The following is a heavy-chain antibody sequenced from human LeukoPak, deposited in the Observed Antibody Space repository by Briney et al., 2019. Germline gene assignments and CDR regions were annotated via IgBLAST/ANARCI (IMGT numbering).Heavy chain of an antibody. D-gene: IGHD3-16*02. CDR3: TTDYYDYVWGSYRPDY. J-gene: IGHJ4*02. CDR1: GLTFSNAW. CDR2: IKTKTDGETT. V-gene: IGHV3-15*01. Sequence: PGGSLRLSCAASGLTFSNAWMSWVRQAPGQGLEWVARIKTKTDGETTDYAAPVKGRFTISRDDSKNTLYLQMNSLKTEDTAVYCCTTDYYDYVWGSYRPDYWGQGTLVTVSS.